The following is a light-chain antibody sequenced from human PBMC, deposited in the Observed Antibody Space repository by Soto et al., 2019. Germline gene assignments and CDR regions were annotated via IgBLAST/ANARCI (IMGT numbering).Light chain of an antibody. CDR1: QTVSTSF. CDR2: GAS. CDR3: QQYNNWPYT. Sequence: EIVLTQSPGTLSLSPGERATLSCRASQTVSTSFLAWYQQKRGQAPRLLIYGASTRATGVPDRFSGSGSGTDFTLTISELEPEDFAVYYCQQYNNWPYTFGQGTKLEIK. V-gene: IGKV3-20*01. J-gene: IGKJ2*01.